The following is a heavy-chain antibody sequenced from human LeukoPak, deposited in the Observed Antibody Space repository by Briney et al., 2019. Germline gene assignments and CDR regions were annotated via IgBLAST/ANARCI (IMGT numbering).Heavy chain of an antibody. CDR3: ARDPDEFWSDYHFDY. V-gene: IGHV1-2*02. CDR2: INPKNGGS. J-gene: IGHJ4*02. Sequence: GASVKVSCKASGYTFTGYYMHWVRQAPGQGLEWVGWINPKNGGSNYAQKFQGRVTMTRDRSISTAYMELSRLTSDDTAVYYCARDPDEFWSDYHFDYWGQGTLLTVSS. D-gene: IGHD3-3*01. CDR1: GYTFTGYY.